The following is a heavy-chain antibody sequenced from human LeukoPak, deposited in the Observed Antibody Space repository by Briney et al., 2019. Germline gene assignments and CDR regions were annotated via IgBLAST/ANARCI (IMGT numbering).Heavy chain of an antibody. CDR3: TRGPGSTWYSDY. V-gene: IGHV3-66*02. CDR2: IYSGGDT. D-gene: IGHD6-13*01. J-gene: IGHJ4*02. Sequence: VGSLRLSCAASGFTVSSNYMNWVRQAPGKGLEWVSIIYSGGDTYYADSVKGRFTISRDNSKNTPYLQMNSLRAEDTAMYYCTRGPGSTWYSDYWGQGTLVTVSS. CDR1: GFTVSSNY.